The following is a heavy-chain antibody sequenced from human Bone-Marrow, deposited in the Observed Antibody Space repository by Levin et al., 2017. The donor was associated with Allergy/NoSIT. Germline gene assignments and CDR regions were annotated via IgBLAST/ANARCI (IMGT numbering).Heavy chain of an antibody. CDR2: ISSSSSYI. Sequence: AGGSLRLSCAASGFTFSSYSMNWVRQAPGKGLEWVSSISSSSSYIYYADSVKGRFTISRDNAKNSLYLQMNSLRAEDTAVYYCAREGPSYCSSTSCYGGAVDYWGQGTLVTVSS. D-gene: IGHD2-2*01. CDR3: AREGPSYCSSTSCYGGAVDY. J-gene: IGHJ4*02. V-gene: IGHV3-21*01. CDR1: GFTFSSYS.